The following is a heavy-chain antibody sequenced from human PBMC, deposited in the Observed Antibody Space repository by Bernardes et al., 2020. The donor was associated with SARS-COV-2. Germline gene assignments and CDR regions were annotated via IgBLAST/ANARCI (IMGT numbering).Heavy chain of an antibody. J-gene: IGHJ4*02. CDR3: AKSTGVGAGFFFDS. CDR1: RFVFSNYG. CDR2: ISGNTGGT. Sequence: GGSLRLSCVASRFVFSNYGMSWVRQAPGKGLEWVSAISGNTGGTFYADAVKGRFTISRDNSKNTLFLQMSSLRDEDTAIYYCAKSTGVGAGFFFDSWGQGTLVTVSS. V-gene: IGHV3-23*01. D-gene: IGHD6-19*01.